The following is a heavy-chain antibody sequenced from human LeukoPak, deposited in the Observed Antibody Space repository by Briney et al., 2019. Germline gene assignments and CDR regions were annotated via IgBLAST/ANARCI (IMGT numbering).Heavy chain of an antibody. V-gene: IGHV3-33*08. CDR3: ARHGGGANFFDPLDS. CDR2: IWSDGAKH. J-gene: IGHJ4*02. CDR1: GFTVSSNY. D-gene: IGHD3-3*01. Sequence: GGSLRLSCAASGFTVSSNYMSWVRQAPGKGLEWVAIIWSDGAKHYYADSVKDRVTISRDNSKNTLYLEMDSLRAEDTAVYFCARHGGGANFFDPLDSWGQGTLVTVSS.